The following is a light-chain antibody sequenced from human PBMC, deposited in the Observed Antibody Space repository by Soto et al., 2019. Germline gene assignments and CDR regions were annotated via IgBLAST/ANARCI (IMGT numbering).Light chain of an antibody. CDR1: QSINSN. V-gene: IGKV3-15*01. J-gene: IGKJ2*01. CDR2: GTS. CDR3: QQYNNWPPYT. Sequence: EIVMTQSPASLSVSPGERATLSYRASQSINSNLAWYQQKPGQTPRLLIYGTSTRVTGIPARFSGSGSGTEFTLTISSLQSEDFGVYYCQQYNNWPPYTFGQGTKLEIK.